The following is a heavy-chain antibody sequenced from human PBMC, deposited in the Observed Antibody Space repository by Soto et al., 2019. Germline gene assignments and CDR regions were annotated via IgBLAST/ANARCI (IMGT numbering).Heavy chain of an antibody. Sequence: GESLKISCKGSGYSFTSYWISWVRQMPGKGLEWMGRIDPSDSYTNYSPSFQGHVTISADKSISTAYLQWSSLKASDTAMYYCARHGGASVVWFDPWGQGTLVTVSS. J-gene: IGHJ5*02. CDR3: ARHGGASVVWFDP. V-gene: IGHV5-10-1*01. CDR1: GYSFTSYW. CDR2: IDPSDSYT. D-gene: IGHD3-16*01.